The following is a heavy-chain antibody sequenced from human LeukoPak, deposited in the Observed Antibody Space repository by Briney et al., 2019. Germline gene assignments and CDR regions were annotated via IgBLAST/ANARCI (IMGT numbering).Heavy chain of an antibody. CDR2: INQDGSEK. Sequence: GGSLRLSCVASGLTFSNFWMTWVRQAPGEGLEWVASINQDGSEKYYVDSVKGRFIISRDNAKSSLYLQMDSLRAGETAVYHCARGHLWLQNWGQGTLVTVSS. V-gene: IGHV3-7*03. CDR1: GLTFSNFW. J-gene: IGHJ4*02. CDR3: ARGHLWLQN. D-gene: IGHD3-3*02.